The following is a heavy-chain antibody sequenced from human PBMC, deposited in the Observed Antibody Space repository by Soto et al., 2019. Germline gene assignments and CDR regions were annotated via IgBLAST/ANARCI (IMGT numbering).Heavy chain of an antibody. CDR3: ARGYWFDP. V-gene: IGHV4-59*01. CDR1: GGSIFSDD. CDR2: ISRSGSS. Sequence: QVQLQESGPGLVKPSETLSLTCTVSGGSIFSDDWTWIRQPPGQGLEWIGYISRSGSSSFAPSLKGRVTISADTSKHQGSLKMTYVPVADTAVYYCARGYWFDPWGPGTLVTVSS. J-gene: IGHJ5*02.